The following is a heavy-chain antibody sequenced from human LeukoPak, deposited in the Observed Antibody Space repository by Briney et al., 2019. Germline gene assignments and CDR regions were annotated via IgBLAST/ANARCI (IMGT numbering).Heavy chain of an antibody. D-gene: IGHD2-21*01. CDR1: FTSSAPP. V-gene: IGHV3-73*01. J-gene: IGHJ4*02. Sequence: FTSSAPPMHRVRQASGRVLEWVGRIRSDANSYATAYAASVKGRFTISRDDSKNTAYLQMNSLNTEDTAVYYCTSLFRVTRWGQGTLVTVSS. CDR2: IRSDANSYAT. CDR3: TSLFRVTR.